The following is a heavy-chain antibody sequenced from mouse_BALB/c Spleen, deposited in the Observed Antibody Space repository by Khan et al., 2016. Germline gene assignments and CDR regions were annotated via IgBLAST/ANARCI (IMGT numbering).Heavy chain of an antibody. Sequence: QVQLKESGPSLVQPSQSLSINCIVSGFSLTTYAVHWVRQSPVKGLEWLGVIWGGGTTDYNAAFMSRLSITKDNSKSQVFFKMNSLQSDDTAIYYCAKVDYFDSDGATFAYWGQGSLVTVST. D-gene: IGHD2-4*01. V-gene: IGHV2-5-1*01. J-gene: IGHJ3*01. CDR1: GFSLTTYA. CDR3: AKVDYFDSDGATFAY. CDR2: IWGGGTT.